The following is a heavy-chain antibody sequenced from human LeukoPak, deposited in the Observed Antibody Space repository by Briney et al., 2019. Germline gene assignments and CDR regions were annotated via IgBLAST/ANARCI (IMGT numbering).Heavy chain of an antibody. Sequence: GGSLRLSCAASGFIFDNFGMSWVRQAPGKGLEWVSALSATGGSAYYAASAQGRFTTSRDNSRNILYLEMNSLRVDDTAVYYCAKDTAPLGATKEFDHWGQGTLVTVSS. CDR2: LSATGGSA. CDR3: AKDTAPLGATKEFDH. J-gene: IGHJ4*02. CDR1: GFIFDNFG. D-gene: IGHD1-26*01. V-gene: IGHV3-23*01.